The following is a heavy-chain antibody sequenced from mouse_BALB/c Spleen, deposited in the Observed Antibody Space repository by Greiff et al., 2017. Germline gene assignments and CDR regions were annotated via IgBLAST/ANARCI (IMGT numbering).Heavy chain of an antibody. J-gene: IGHJ4*01. CDR3: ARGSLPYAMDY. CDR2: ISSGGSYT. D-gene: IGHD6-5*01. V-gene: IGHV5-6*01. Sequence: EVMLVESGGDLVKPGGSLKLSCAASGFTFSSYGMSWVRQTPDKRLEWVATISSGGSYTYYPDSVKGRFTISRDNAKNTLYLQMSSLKSEDTAMYYCARGSLPYAMDYWGQGTSVTVSS. CDR1: GFTFSSYG.